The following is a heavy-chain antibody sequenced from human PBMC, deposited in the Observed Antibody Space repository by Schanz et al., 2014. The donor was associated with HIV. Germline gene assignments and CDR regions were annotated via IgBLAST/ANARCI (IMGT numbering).Heavy chain of an antibody. J-gene: IGHJ4*02. Sequence: VQLVESGGGVVQPGRSLRLSCAASGLTFSSYNMNWVRQAPGKGLEWVSYISSSSNTIYYADSVKGRFTISRDNAKNSLYLQMNSLRDEDTAIYYCARSRGGGWSFDYWGQGTLVTVSS. V-gene: IGHV3-48*02. CDR2: ISSSSNTI. D-gene: IGHD6-19*01. CDR1: GLTFSSYN. CDR3: ARSRGGGWSFDY.